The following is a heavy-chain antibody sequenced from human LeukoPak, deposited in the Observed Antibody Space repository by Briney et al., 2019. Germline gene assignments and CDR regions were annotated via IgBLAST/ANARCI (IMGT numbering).Heavy chain of an antibody. CDR3: AISTAYYDFWSGYYRGGGSFDY. D-gene: IGHD3-3*01. V-gene: IGHV4-34*01. CDR1: GGSFSGYY. J-gene: IGHJ4*02. CDR2: INHSGST. Sequence: SETLSLTCAVYGGSFSGYYWSWIRQPPGKGLEWIGEINHSGSTNYNPSLKSRVTISVDTSKNQFSLKLSSVTAADTAVYYRAISTAYYDFWSGYYRGGGSFDYWGQGTLVTVSS.